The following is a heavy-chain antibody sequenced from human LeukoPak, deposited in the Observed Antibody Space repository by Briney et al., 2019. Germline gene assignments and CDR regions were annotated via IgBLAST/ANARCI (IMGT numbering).Heavy chain of an antibody. D-gene: IGHD3-3*01. CDR2: ISSSSSTI. Sequence: GGSLRLSCAASGFTVSSNHMNWVRQAPGKGLEWVSYISSSSSTIYYADSVKGRFTISRDNAKNSLYLQMNSLRDEDTAVYYCARDLESPNYYYGMDVWGQGTTVTVSS. J-gene: IGHJ6*02. CDR1: GFTVSSNH. CDR3: ARDLESPNYYYGMDV. V-gene: IGHV3-48*02.